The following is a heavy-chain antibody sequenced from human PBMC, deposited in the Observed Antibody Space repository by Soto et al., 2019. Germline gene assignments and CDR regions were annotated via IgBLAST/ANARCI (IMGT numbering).Heavy chain of an antibody. Sequence: GASVKVSCKTSGYTFTEYGISWFRQAPGQGLEWMGWISPYNGKTNYIQEFQDRVTITTDTSSTTVYMDLRTLKSDDTAIYFCARAVYGDTKIYSFDHWGQGTLVTVSS. CDR3: ARAVYGDTKIYSFDH. CDR1: GYTFTEYG. CDR2: ISPYNGKT. J-gene: IGHJ4*02. V-gene: IGHV1-18*01. D-gene: IGHD4-17*01.